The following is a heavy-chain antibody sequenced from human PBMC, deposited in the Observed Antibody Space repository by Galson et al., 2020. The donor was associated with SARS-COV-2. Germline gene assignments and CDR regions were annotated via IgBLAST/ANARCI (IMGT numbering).Heavy chain of an antibody. D-gene: IGHD1-7*01. CDR3: AIGVTGTTPTNS. Sequence: ASVKVSCKASGYTFSSYDVSWVRQATGQRLEWMGWMKPNSGHTGYAQKFQGRVTMTRDVAIATAYMELSSLTTEDTAVYYCAIGVTGTTPTNSWGQGTLVTVSS. CDR2: MKPNSGHT. J-gene: IGHJ5*02. CDR1: GYTFSSYD. V-gene: IGHV1-8*01.